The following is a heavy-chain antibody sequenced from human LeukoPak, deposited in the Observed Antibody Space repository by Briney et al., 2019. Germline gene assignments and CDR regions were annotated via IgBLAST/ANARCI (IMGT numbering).Heavy chain of an antibody. CDR3: ARVGGGNKIY. CDR1: GGTFSSYA. D-gene: IGHD2-15*01. J-gene: IGHJ4*02. V-gene: IGHV1-3*01. CDR2: INAGNGNT. Sequence: ASVKVSCTASGGTFSSYAISWVRQAPGQGLEWMGWINAGNGNTKYSQKFQGRVTITRDTSASTAYMELSSLRSEDTAVYYCARVGGGNKIYWGQGTLVTVSS.